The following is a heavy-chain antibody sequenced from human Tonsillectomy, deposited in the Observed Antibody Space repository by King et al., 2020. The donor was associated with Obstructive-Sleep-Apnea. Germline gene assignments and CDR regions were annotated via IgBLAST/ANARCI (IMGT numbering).Heavy chain of an antibody. J-gene: IGHJ6*02. D-gene: IGHD3-3*01. CDR3: AKQGTIFGVVTEVDYYGMDV. V-gene: IGHV3-23*04. CDR1: GFTFSSYA. Sequence: VQLVESGGGLVQPGGSLRLSCAASGFTFSSYAMSWVRQAPGKGLEWVSSIIASGGSTNYADSVKGRFTISRDNSKNTLYLQMNSLRAEDTAVYYCAKQGTIFGVVTEVDYYGMDVWGQGTTVTVSS. CDR2: IIASGGST.